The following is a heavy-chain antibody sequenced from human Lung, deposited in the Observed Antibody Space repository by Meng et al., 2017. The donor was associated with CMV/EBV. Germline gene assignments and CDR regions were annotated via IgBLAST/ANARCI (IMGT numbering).Heavy chain of an antibody. Sequence: SXXVSXKASGGTFSSYAISWVRQAPGQGFEWMGGIIPIFGTANYAQKFQGRVTITTDESTSTAYMELSGLRSEDTAVYYCAASTTGTTQYYDYYGMDVWGQGTXVTVSS. J-gene: IGHJ6*02. V-gene: IGHV1-69*05. CDR3: AASTTGTTQYYDYYGMDV. CDR2: IIPIFGTA. CDR1: GGTFSSYA. D-gene: IGHD1-1*01.